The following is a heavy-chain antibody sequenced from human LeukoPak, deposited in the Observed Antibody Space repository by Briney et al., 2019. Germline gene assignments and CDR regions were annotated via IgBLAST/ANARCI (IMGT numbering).Heavy chain of an antibody. J-gene: IGHJ4*01. D-gene: IGHD2-2*01. V-gene: IGHV1-69*02. CDR3: ARIGHDLYQTFDF. CDR2: IIPLLDMA. Sequence: GVSVKVSCKASGGTFSSYSINWVRQAPGQGLEWMGRIIPLLDMANYAQEFQGRVTITADKSTTTVYMELSSLRSEDTAVYYCARIGHDLYQTFDFWGNGNLITVSS. CDR1: GGTFSSYS.